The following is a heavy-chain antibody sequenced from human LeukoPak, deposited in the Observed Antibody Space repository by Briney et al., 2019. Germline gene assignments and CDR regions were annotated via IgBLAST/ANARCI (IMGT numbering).Heavy chain of an antibody. CDR2: ISGSGGGGGST. D-gene: IGHD6-19*01. Sequence: GGSLRLSCVASGFTFYNYAMSWVRQAPGRGLGWVSGISGSGGGGGSTYYTDSVEGRFTVSRDNSKNTLNLQMNSLRAEDTAVYYCTKRSKDRGTALSGTWDPWGQGTLVTVST. J-gene: IGHJ5*02. CDR3: TKRSKDRGTALSGTWDP. V-gene: IGHV3-23*01. CDR1: GFTFYNYA.